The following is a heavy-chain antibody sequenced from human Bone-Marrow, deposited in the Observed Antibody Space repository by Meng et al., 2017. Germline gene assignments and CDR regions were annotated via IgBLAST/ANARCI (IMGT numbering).Heavy chain of an antibody. CDR1: GFTFSSYS. CDR2: ISSSSSYI. Sequence: GESLKISCAASGFTFSSYSMNWVRQAPGKGLEWVSSISSSSSYIYYADSVKGRFTISRDNAKNSLYLQMNSLRAEDTAVYYCASSTYYYDSSGYSDYWGQGTLVTVSS. CDR3: ASSTYYYDSSGYSDY. J-gene: IGHJ4*02. V-gene: IGHV3-21*01. D-gene: IGHD3-22*01.